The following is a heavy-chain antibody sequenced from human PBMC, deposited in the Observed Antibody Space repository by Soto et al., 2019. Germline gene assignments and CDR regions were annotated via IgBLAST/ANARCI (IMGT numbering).Heavy chain of an antibody. CDR1: GGSISSYY. Sequence: SETLSLTCTVSGGSISSYYWSWIRQPPGKGLEWIGYIYYSGSTNYNPSLKSRVTISVDTSKNQFSLRLSSVTAAGTAVYYCASTQYGGNSSGAFDIWGQGTMVTVSS. D-gene: IGHD2-21*02. CDR3: ASTQYGGNSSGAFDI. CDR2: IYYSGST. J-gene: IGHJ3*02. V-gene: IGHV4-59*12.